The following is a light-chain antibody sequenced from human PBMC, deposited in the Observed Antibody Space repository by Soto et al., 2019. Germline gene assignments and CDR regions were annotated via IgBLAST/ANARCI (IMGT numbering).Light chain of an antibody. J-gene: IGKJ5*01. CDR3: QQRSNWPPIT. CDR1: QSVSSY. V-gene: IGKV3-11*01. CDR2: DAS. Sequence: PSPPTLSVPPGERATLSGGAGQSVSSYLAWYQQKPGQAPRLLIYDASNRATGIPDRFSGSGSGTDFTLTISSLEPEDFAVYYCQQRSNWPPITFGQGTRLEIK.